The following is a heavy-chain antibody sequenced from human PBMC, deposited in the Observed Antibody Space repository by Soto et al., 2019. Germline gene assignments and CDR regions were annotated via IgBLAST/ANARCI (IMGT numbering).Heavy chain of an antibody. CDR1: GFTFSSYS. D-gene: IGHD2-15*01. CDR2: ISSSSSYI. CDR3: ARDRVVVVVAATPRAFDI. Sequence: GGSLRLSCAASGFTFSSYSMNWVRQAPGKGLEWVSSISSSSSYIYYADSVKGRFTISRDNAKNSLYLQMNSLRAEDTAVYYCARDRVVVVVAATPRAFDIWGQGTMVTVS. V-gene: IGHV3-21*01. J-gene: IGHJ3*02.